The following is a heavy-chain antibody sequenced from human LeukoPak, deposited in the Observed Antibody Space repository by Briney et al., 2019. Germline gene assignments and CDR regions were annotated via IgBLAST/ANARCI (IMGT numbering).Heavy chain of an antibody. D-gene: IGHD3-22*01. V-gene: IGHV3-7*01. CDR2: IKQDGSEK. Sequence: GGSLRLSCAASGFTFSSYWMSWVRQVPGKGLEWVANIKQDGSEKYYVDSVKGRFTISRDNAKNSLYLQMNSLRAEDTAVYYCARDPLPYYYDSSGYYYDYWGQGTLVTVSS. CDR1: GFTFSSYW. CDR3: ARDPLPYYYDSSGYYYDY. J-gene: IGHJ4*02.